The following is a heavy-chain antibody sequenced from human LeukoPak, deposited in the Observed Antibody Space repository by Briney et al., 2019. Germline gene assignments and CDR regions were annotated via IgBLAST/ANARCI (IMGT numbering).Heavy chain of an antibody. Sequence: SETLSFTCTVSRGSISTYYWNWIRQPPGKGLEWIGYIYYTGTTDYNPSLKSRVTMSVDTSKNQFSLKLSSVTTADTAVYYCAREGHYYASGSGAFDIWGQGTMITVSS. CDR2: IYYTGTT. V-gene: IGHV4-59*01. CDR3: AREGHYYASGSGAFDI. D-gene: IGHD3-10*01. CDR1: RGSISTYY. J-gene: IGHJ3*02.